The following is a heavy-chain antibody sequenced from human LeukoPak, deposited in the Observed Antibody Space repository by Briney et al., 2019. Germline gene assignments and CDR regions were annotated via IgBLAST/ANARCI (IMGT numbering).Heavy chain of an antibody. D-gene: IGHD2-2*01. J-gene: IGHJ4*02. V-gene: IGHV3-66*02. CDR3: AKPNCNSATCLTWSPSYFDY. CDR2: IYSGGST. CDR1: ALTGDNVY. Sequence: SLTFTCAATALTGDNVYIRWVPQSSKKGLEWVAVIYSGGSTYYAGSVKGRFTISRDNSKNTLYLEMNCLRAEDTAIYYCAKPNCNSATCLTWSPSYFDYWGQGTLVTVSS.